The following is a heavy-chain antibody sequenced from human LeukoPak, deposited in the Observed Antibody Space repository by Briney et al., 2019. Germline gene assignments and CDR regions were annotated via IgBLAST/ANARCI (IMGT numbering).Heavy chain of an antibody. Sequence: PGGSLRLSCATSGFTFRDYTMNWVRQAPGKGLEWVSSISSDSGHIYYADSVKGRFSISRDNAKNSLYLQMNSLRAEDTAVYYCARGGQFETRHWNAPDYWGQGTLVTVSS. CDR1: GFTFRDYT. D-gene: IGHD1-1*01. V-gene: IGHV3-21*01. CDR2: ISSDSGHI. CDR3: ARGGQFETRHWNAPDY. J-gene: IGHJ4*02.